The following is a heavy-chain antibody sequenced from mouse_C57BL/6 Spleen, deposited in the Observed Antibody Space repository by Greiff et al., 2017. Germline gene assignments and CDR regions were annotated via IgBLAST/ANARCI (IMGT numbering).Heavy chain of an antibody. CDR3: ARWLAFAY. Sequence: QVQLQQPGAELVKPGASVKLSCKASGYTFTSYWMQWVQQRPGQGLEWIGEIDPSDSYTNYNQKFKGKATLTVETSSSTADMQRSSLTSEDSAVYYCARWLAFAYWGQGTLVTVSA. V-gene: IGHV1-50*01. D-gene: IGHD3-3*01. J-gene: IGHJ3*01. CDR2: IDPSDSYT. CDR1: GYTFTSYW.